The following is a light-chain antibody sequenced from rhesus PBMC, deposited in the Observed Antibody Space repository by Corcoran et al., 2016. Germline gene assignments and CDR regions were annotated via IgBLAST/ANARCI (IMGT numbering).Light chain of an antibody. V-gene: IGKV1-22*01. CDR1: QGISSW. J-gene: IGKJ3*01. CDR3: QQYSSRTFT. Sequence: DIQMTQSPSSLSASVGDTVTITCRASQGISSWLAWYQQKPVKSPKLLIYKASSLQSGVQSRFSGRGSVAEFTLTISSLQSEDFATYYCQQYSSRTFTVGPGTKLDIK. CDR2: KAS.